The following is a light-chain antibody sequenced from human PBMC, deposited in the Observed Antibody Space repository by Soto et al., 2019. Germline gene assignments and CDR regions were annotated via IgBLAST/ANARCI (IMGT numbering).Light chain of an antibody. CDR3: QTWGSGTVV. CDR2: LNSDGSH. J-gene: IGLJ2*01. V-gene: IGLV4-69*01. Sequence: QPVLTQSPSASDSLGASVKLTCTLSSGHSSYAIAWHQQQPEKGPRYLMKLNSDGSHSKGDGIPDRFSGSSSGAERYLTISSLQSEDEADYYCQTWGSGTVVFGGGTKLTVL. CDR1: SGHSSYA.